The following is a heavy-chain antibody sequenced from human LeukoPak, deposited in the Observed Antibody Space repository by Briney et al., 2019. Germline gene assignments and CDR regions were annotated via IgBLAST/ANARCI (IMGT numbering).Heavy chain of an antibody. J-gene: IGHJ4*02. Sequence: PGGSLRLSCAASGFTFSIYAMSWVRQAPGKGLEWVSAISGSGGSTYYADSVKGRFTISRDNSKNTLYLQMNSLRAEDTAVYYCAKEDHITMIVVVIHWALFDYWGQGTLVTVSS. CDR1: GFTFSIYA. V-gene: IGHV3-23*01. CDR3: AKEDHITMIVVVIHWALFDY. CDR2: ISGSGGST. D-gene: IGHD3-22*01.